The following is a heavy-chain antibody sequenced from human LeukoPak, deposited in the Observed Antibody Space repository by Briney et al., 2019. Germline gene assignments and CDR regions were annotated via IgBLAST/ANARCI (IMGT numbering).Heavy chain of an antibody. Sequence: PSETLSLTCTVSGGSIGSYYWSWIRQPAGKGLEWIGRIYTSGSTNYNPSLKSRVTMSVDTSKNQFSLKLSSVTAADTAVYYCARDLNYYDSSGFRFDYWGQGTLVTVSS. J-gene: IGHJ4*02. D-gene: IGHD3-22*01. V-gene: IGHV4-4*07. CDR1: GGSIGSYY. CDR3: ARDLNYYDSSGFRFDY. CDR2: IYTSGST.